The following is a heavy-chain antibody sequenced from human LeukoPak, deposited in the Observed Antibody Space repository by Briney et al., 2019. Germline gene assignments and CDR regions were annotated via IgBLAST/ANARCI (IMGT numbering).Heavy chain of an antibody. V-gene: IGHV4-59*08. J-gene: IGHJ5*02. D-gene: IGHD1-26*01. CDR2: IYYSGST. Sequence: SETLSLTCTVSGGSISSYYWSWIRQPPGKGLEWIGYIYYSGSTNYNPSLKSRVTISVDTSKNQFSLKLSSVTAADTAVYYCARSPTPIVGATFDPWGQGTLVTVSS. CDR1: GGSISSYY. CDR3: ARSPTPIVGATFDP.